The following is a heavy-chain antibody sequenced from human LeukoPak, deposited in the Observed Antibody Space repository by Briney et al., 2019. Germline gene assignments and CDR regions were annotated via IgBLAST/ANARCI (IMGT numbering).Heavy chain of an antibody. J-gene: IGHJ4*02. CDR1: GGSISSSSYY. CDR3: ARQIDDSYDTSGYWK. Sequence: SETLSLTCTVSGGSISSSSYYWGWIRQPPGKGLEWIGSIYYSGSTNYNPSLKSRVTISIDTSKNQFSLKLSSVTAADTAVYYCARQIDDSYDTSGYWKWGQGTLVTVSS. D-gene: IGHD3-22*01. CDR2: IYYSGST. V-gene: IGHV4-39*01.